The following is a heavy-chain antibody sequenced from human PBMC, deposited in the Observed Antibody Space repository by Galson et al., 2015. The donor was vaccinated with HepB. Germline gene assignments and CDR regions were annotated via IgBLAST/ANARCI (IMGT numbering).Heavy chain of an antibody. CDR3: ARENYYDSSGDPRSGY. Sequence: SVKVSCKASGGTFSSYAISWVRQAPGQGLEWMGGIIPIFGTANYAQKFQGRVTITADESTSTAYMELSSLRSEDTAVYYCARENYYDSSGDPRSGYWGQGTLVTVSS. V-gene: IGHV1-69*13. CDR1: GGTFSSYA. J-gene: IGHJ4*02. D-gene: IGHD3-22*01. CDR2: IIPIFGTA.